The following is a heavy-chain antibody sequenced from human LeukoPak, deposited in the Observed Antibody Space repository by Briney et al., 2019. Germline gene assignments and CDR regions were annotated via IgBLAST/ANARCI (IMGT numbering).Heavy chain of an antibody. CDR2: IYPGDSDT. D-gene: IGHD1-26*01. Sequence: GESLKISCKGSGYSFTSYWIGWVRQMPGKGLEWMEIIYPGDSDTRYSPSFQGQVTISADKSISTAYLQWSSLKASDTAMYHCARRKRDIVGATLYFDYWGQGTLVTVSS. V-gene: IGHV5-51*01. CDR3: ARRKRDIVGATLYFDY. CDR1: GYSFTSYW. J-gene: IGHJ4*02.